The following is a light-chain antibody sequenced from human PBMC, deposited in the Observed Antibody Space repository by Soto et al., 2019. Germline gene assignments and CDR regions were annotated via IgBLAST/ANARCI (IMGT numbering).Light chain of an antibody. CDR2: GNS. CDR3: QSYDSSLSGV. J-gene: IGLJ1*01. CDR1: SSNIGAGYD. Sequence: QSVLTQPPSVSGAPGQRVTISCTGSSSNIGAGYDVHWYQQFPGTAPKLHIYGNSNRPSGVPDRVSGSKSGTSASLAITGLQAEDEADYYCQSYDSSLSGVFGSGTKLTVL. V-gene: IGLV1-40*01.